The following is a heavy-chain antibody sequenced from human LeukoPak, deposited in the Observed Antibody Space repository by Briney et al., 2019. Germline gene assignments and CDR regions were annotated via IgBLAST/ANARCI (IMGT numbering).Heavy chain of an antibody. CDR2: IYHSGST. CDR3: ARKDYYFDY. Sequence: SGTLSLTCAVSGGSIKSNNWWSWVRQPPGKGLEWIGEIYHSGSTNYNPSLESRVTVSVDKSKNQFSLKLSSVTAADTAVYYCARKDYYFDYWGQGTLVTVSS. CDR1: GGSIKSNNW. J-gene: IGHJ4*02. D-gene: IGHD3/OR15-3a*01. V-gene: IGHV4-4*02.